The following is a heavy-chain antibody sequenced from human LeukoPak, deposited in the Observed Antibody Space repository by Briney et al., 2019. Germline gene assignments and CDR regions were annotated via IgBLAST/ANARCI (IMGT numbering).Heavy chain of an antibody. J-gene: IGHJ4*02. CDR2: ISAYNGNT. CDR1: GYTFTSYG. CDR3: ARDQVGYCSSTSCYRGGDFDY. D-gene: IGHD2-2*01. Sequence: ASVKVSCKASGYTFTSYGISWVRQAPGQGLEWMGWISAYNGNTNYAQKLQGRVTMTTDTSTSTAYMELRSLRSDDTAVYYCARDQVGYCSSTSCYRGGDFDYWGQGTLVTVSS. V-gene: IGHV1-18*01.